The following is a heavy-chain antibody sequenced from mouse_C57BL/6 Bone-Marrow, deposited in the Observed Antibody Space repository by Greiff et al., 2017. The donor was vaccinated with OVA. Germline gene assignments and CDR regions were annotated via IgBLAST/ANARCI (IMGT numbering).Heavy chain of an antibody. CDR3: ASIIYYWYFDV. CDR2: ISSGGSYT. J-gene: IGHJ1*03. V-gene: IGHV5-6*01. D-gene: IGHD2-3*01. CDR1: GFTFSSYG. Sequence: EVKVVESGGDLVKPGGSLKLSCAASGFTFSSYGMSWVRQTPDKRLEWVATISSGGSYTYYPDSVKGRFTISRDNAKNTLYLQMSSLTSYDTAMYYCASIIYYWYFDVWGTGTTVTVSS.